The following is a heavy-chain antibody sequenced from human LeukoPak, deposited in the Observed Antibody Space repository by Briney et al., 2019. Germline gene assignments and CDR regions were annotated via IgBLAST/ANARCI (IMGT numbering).Heavy chain of an antibody. CDR3: AKDHYGTRYFDY. J-gene: IGHJ4*02. CDR2: LSGSGGDT. V-gene: IGHV3-23*01. Sequence: GGSLRLSCAASGFTVSGNYMSWVRQAPGKGLEWVSSLSGSGGDTYYADSVKGRFTISRDNSKNTVYLQMNSLRAGDTAVYYCAKDHYGTRYFDYWGQGTLVTVSS. D-gene: IGHD2-2*01. CDR1: GFTVSGNY.